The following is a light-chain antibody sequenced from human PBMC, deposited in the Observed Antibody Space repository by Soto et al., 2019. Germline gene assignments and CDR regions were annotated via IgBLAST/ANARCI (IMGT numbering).Light chain of an antibody. CDR2: EVR. CDR1: TSDIGGYNY. CDR3: SSYTTTATVV. V-gene: IGLV2-14*01. Sequence: QSALTQPASVSGSPGQSITISCTGTTSDIGGYNYVSWYQQYPGKAPKLIIYEVRNRPSGVSNRFSGSKSGNTASLTISGLQAEDEADYYCSSYTTTATVVFGGGTKLTVL. J-gene: IGLJ2*01.